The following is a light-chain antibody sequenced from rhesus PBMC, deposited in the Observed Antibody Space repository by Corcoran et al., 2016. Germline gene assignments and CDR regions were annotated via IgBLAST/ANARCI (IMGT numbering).Light chain of an antibody. CDR2: QVS. V-gene: IGKV2-64*01. CDR1: QSLVQSDGKTY. Sequence: DVVMTQSPLSLSITPGQPASISCRSSQSLVQSDGKTYLSWYQQKPGQPPRFLIYQVSNRYSGVPDRFRGRGTGTDFTLIISRMEGEDVGVYYCGQGAHLPPTFGQGTKVEIK. J-gene: IGKJ1*01. CDR3: GQGAHLPPT.